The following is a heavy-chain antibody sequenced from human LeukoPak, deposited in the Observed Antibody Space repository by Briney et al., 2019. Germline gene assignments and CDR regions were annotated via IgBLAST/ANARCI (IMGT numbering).Heavy chain of an antibody. CDR2: ISGSGGST. CDR3: AKSAYYDSSGFYREYYFDY. D-gene: IGHD3-22*01. CDR1: GFTFSSYA. V-gene: IGHV3-23*01. J-gene: IGHJ4*02. Sequence: PGGSLGLSCAASGFTFSSYAMSWVRQAPGKGLEWVSTISGSGGSTYYADSVKGRFTISRDNSKNTLHLQMNSLRAEDTAVYYCAKSAYYDSSGFYREYYFDYWGQGTLVTVSS.